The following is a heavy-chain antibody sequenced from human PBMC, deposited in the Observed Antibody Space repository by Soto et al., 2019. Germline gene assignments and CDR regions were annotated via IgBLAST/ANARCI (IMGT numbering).Heavy chain of an antibody. CDR3: ASPKIAFYNWFDP. J-gene: IGHJ5*02. CDR1: GGSISSSSYY. Sequence: QLQLQESGPGLVKPSETLSLTCTVSGGSISSSSYYWGWIRQPPGKGLEWIGSIYYSGSTYYNPSLKSRVTISVDTAKTPFSLTLSSVTAADTAVYYCASPKIAFYNWFDPWGQGPRVTVSS. CDR2: IYYSGST. D-gene: IGHD3-3*02. V-gene: IGHV4-39*01.